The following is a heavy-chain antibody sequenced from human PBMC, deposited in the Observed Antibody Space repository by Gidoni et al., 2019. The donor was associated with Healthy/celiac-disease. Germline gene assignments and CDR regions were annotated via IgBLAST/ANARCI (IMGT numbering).Heavy chain of an antibody. CDR3: ARDLGYYSEYFQH. CDR2: ISSSSSYI. CDR1: GFTFSSYS. D-gene: IGHD3-22*01. J-gene: IGHJ1*01. V-gene: IGHV3-21*01. Sequence: EVQLVESGGGLVKPGGSLRLSCAASGFTFSSYSMNWVRQAPGKGLEWVSSISSSSSYIYYADSVKSRFTISRDNAKNSLYLQMNSLRAEDTAVYYCARDLGYYSEYFQHWGQGTLVTVSS.